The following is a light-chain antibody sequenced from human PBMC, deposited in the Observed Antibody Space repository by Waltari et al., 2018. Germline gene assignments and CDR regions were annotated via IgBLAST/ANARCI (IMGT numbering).Light chain of an antibody. J-gene: IGLJ1*01. CDR3: NSRDSSGHPFV. CDR1: SLRGYY. V-gene: IGLV3-19*01. CDR2: GKN. Sequence: SELTQDPAVSVALGQTVRITCQGDSLRGYYANWYHQKPGQAPLLAMYGKNNRPAAIPDRVAGSYSGDTASLTITGAQAEDEADYYSNSRDSSGHPFVFGTGTKVTVL.